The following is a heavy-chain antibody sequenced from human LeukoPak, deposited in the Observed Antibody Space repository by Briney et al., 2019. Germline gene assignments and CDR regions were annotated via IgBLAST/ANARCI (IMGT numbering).Heavy chain of an antibody. V-gene: IGHV1-2*02. CDR3: SSPGAHSSGSYLGAFDS. J-gene: IGHJ4*02. D-gene: IGHD1-26*01. CDR1: VYTFTGYY. Sequence: ASVTVSRKASVYTFTGYYLHWVRQAPGQGLEWMGWINPNSGGTNYAHKFQGRVTIITDTAISTVYMELSRLRSHDTARYFFSSPGAHSSGSYLGAFDSWGQGTLVPVSS. CDR2: INPNSGGT.